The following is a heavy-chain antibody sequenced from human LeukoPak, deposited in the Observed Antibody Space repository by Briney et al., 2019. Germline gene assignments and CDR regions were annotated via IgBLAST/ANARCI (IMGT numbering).Heavy chain of an antibody. D-gene: IGHD4-17*01. CDR3: ARDRLYGDYDSNFDF. J-gene: IGHJ4*02. V-gene: IGHV3-21*01. Sequence: PGGSLRLSCAASGFTFSSYSMNWVRQAPGKGLEWVSSISSSSSYIYYADSVKGRFTISRDNAKNSLYLQMNSLRVEDTALYYCARDRLYGDYDSNFDFWGQGTLVAVSS. CDR2: ISSSSSYI. CDR1: GFTFSSYS.